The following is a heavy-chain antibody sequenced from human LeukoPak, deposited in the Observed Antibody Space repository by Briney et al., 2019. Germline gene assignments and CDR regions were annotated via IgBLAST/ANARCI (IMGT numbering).Heavy chain of an antibody. CDR3: ARKTVVGSYFDY. J-gene: IGHJ4*02. CDR1: RFTFRAYW. Sequence: GGSLRLSCAASRFTFRAYWMSWVRQAPGKGLDWVANIKQDGSDKYYVDSVKGRFTISRDNAKNSLYLQMNSLRAEDTAVYYCARKTVVGSYFDYWGQGTPVTVSS. V-gene: IGHV3-7*03. CDR2: IKQDGSDK. D-gene: IGHD4-23*01.